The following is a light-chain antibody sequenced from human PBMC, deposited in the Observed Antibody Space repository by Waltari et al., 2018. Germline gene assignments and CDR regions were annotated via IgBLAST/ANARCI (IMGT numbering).Light chain of an antibody. J-gene: IGLJ1*01. CDR2: ANA. CDR1: SSTIGAGYD. CDR3: QSYDSKLSGYV. V-gene: IGLV1-40*01. Sequence: QSVLTPPPSVSGAPGPRVTVSCTGSSSTIGAGYDVHWYQQAPGTAPKLLIFANANRPSGVPDRFSGSRSGTSASLAITGLQADDEADYSCQSYDSKLSGYVFGTGTKVIVL.